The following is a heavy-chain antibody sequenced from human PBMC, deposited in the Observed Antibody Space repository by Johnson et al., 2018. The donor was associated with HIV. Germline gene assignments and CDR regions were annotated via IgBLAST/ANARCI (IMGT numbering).Heavy chain of an antibody. CDR2: IDWNGRRT. J-gene: IGHJ3*01. D-gene: IGHD1-26*01. Sequence: VRLVESGGGVVQPGRSLRLSCAASGFTFISYAMHWVRQAPGKGLEWVSGIDWNGRRTAYADSVKGRCTISRDNDRNSLYLQVNNLRVEDTALYFCVRRDSGSLSFDLWGQGTMVIVSS. V-gene: IGHV3-20*04. CDR1: GFTFISYA. CDR3: VRRDSGSLSFDL.